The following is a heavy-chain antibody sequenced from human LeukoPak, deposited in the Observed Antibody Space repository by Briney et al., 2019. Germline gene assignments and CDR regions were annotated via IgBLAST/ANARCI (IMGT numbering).Heavy chain of an antibody. CDR3: ARGDYYDSSDYVKDAFDI. D-gene: IGHD3-22*01. Sequence: SETLSLTCTVSGGSISSYYWSWIRQPAGKGLEWIGRIYTSGSTNYNPSLKSRVTISVDTSKNQFSLKLSSVTAADTAVYYCARGDYYDSSDYVKDAFDIWGQGTMVTVSS. CDR1: GGSISSYY. J-gene: IGHJ3*02. V-gene: IGHV4-4*07. CDR2: IYTSGST.